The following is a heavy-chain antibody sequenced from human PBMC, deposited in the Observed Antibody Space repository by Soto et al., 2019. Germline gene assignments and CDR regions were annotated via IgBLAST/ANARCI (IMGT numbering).Heavy chain of an antibody. Sequence: SVKVSCKASGGTFSSYAISWVRQAPGQGLEWMGGIIPIFGTSNYAQKFQGRVTITADESTSTAYMELSSLRSEDTAVYYCARTYGTAAAGTVDYYYGMDVWGQGTTVTVSS. CDR2: IIPIFGTS. CDR1: GGTFSSYA. J-gene: IGHJ6*02. V-gene: IGHV1-69*13. D-gene: IGHD6-13*01. CDR3: ARTYGTAAAGTVDYYYGMDV.